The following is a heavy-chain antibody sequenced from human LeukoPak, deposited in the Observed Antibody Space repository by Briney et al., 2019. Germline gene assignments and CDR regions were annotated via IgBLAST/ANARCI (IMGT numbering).Heavy chain of an antibody. CDR3: ASGGTTVAGMDV. CDR1: GDSVSSNRAA. CDR2: TYYRSKWYT. Sequence: SQTLSLTCVISGDSVSSNRAAWNWIRQSPSKGLEWLGRTYYRSKWYTDYAVSVKSRITVNPDTFKNQFSLQLNSVTPGDTAVYYCASGGTTVAGMDVWGQGTTVTVSS. J-gene: IGHJ6*02. V-gene: IGHV6-1*01. D-gene: IGHD1-1*01.